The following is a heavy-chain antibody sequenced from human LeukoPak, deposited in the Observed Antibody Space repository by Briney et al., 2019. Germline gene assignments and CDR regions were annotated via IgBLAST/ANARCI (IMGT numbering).Heavy chain of an antibody. V-gene: IGHV5-51*01. CDR3: ARSPIDYYYYMDV. CDR2: IYPGESDT. CDR1: VTSFSSYW. Sequence: GESLKISCKGSVTSFSSYWIGWVRQMPGKGLEWMGIIYPGESDTRYSPSFQGQVTISADKSISTAYLQWSSVRRWDTAMYYCARSPIDYYYYMDVWGKGTTVTVSS. J-gene: IGHJ6*03.